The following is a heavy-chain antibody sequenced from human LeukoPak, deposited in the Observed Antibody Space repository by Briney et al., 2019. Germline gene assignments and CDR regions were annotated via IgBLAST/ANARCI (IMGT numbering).Heavy chain of an antibody. CDR2: IYPGDSDT. CDR1: GYTFISDW. V-gene: IGHV5-51*01. CDR3: ATTGGSGFS. D-gene: IGHD3-22*01. Sequence: GESLKISCKGSGYTFISDWIGWVRQMPGKGLEWMGVIYPGDSDTRYSPSFQGQVTISADNSINTAYLQWSSLKALDTAMYYCATTGGSGFSWGQGTLVTVSS. J-gene: IGHJ5*02.